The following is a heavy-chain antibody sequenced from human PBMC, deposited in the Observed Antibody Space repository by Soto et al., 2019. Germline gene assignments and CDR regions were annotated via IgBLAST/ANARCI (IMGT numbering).Heavy chain of an antibody. CDR1: GFTFSSYS. Sequence: QVQLVESGGGVVQPGRSLRLSCAASGFTFSSYSMHWVRQAPGKGLEWVAVISYGGSNKYYADSVKGRFTISRDNSKNTLYLQMNSLRTEDTAVYYCARMGRLGEPAWSDYWGQGTLVTVSS. V-gene: IGHV3-30*04. D-gene: IGHD3-16*01. CDR2: ISYGGSNK. CDR3: ARMGRLGEPAWSDY. J-gene: IGHJ4*02.